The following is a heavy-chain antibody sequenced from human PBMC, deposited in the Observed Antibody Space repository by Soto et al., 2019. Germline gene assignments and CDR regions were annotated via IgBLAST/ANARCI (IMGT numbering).Heavy chain of an antibody. CDR3: ARESPYIAVAGTWFDP. CDR2: IIPIFGTA. J-gene: IGHJ5*02. CDR1: GCTFSSYA. D-gene: IGHD6-19*01. Sequence: SVKVSCKASGCTFSSYAISWVRQAPGQGLEWMGGIIPIFGTANYAQKFQGRVTITADESTSTAYMELSSLRSEDTAVYYCARESPYIAVAGTWFDPWGQGTLVTVSS. V-gene: IGHV1-69*13.